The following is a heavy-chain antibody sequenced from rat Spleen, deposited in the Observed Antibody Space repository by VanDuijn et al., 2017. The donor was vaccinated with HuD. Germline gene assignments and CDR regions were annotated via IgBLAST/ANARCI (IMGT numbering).Heavy chain of an antibody. V-gene: IGHV2-13*01. CDR3: TRSDY. CDR1: GFSLTTYG. Sequence: QVQLKESGPGLVQPSQTLSLTCTVSGFSLTTYGVTWVRQPPGKVLEWMGGIWGDGTTNYNSALKSRLSISRDTSRSQVFLKVNSLQTEDTAIYFCTRSDYWGQGVMVTVSS. J-gene: IGHJ2*01. CDR2: IWGDGTT.